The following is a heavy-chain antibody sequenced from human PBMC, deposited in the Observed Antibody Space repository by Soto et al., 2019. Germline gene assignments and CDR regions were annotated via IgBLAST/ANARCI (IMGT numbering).Heavy chain of an antibody. V-gene: IGHV1-69*10. CDR3: AKARGYGSGRNNHYYGMDV. J-gene: IGHJ6*02. CDR2: IIPFFNIP. D-gene: IGHD3-10*01. Sequence: SVKVSCKDSGGTLSSYAITWVRLAPGQGLEWMGGIIPFFNIPDYAQKFQGRVSITADKATSTAYMELSNLRPEDTAIYYCAKARGYGSGRNNHYYGMDVWGQGTTVTVSS. CDR1: GGTLSSYA.